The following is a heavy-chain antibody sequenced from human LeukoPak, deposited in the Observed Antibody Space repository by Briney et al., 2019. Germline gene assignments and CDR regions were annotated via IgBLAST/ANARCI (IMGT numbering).Heavy chain of an antibody. D-gene: IGHD6-13*01. CDR2: IYHSGST. CDR3: ASSRQLGPVDY. CDR1: AGFVSNSNYY. J-gene: IGHJ4*02. V-gene: IGHV4-39*07. Sequence: SETLSLTCTVSAGFVSNSNYYWGWIRQPPGKGLEWIGSIYHSGSTYYNPSLKSRVTISVGTSKNQFSLKLSSVTAADTAVYYCASSRQLGPVDYWGQGTLVTVSS.